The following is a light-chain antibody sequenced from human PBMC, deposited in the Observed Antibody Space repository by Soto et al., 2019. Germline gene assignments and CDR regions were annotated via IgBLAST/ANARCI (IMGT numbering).Light chain of an antibody. CDR3: QQYNNWPLT. CDR1: QSVSSN. V-gene: IGKV3-15*01. CDR2: GAS. J-gene: IGKJ4*01. Sequence: EIVMTQSPATLSVSPGERATLSCRVSQSVSSNLAWYQQKPGQAPMLLIYGASTRATGIPARFSGSGSGTEFTLTISSLQSEDFAVYYCQQYNNWPLTFGGGNKVEIK.